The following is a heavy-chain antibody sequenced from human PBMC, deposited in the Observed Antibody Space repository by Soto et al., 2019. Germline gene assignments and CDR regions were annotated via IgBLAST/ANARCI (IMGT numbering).Heavy chain of an antibody. D-gene: IGHD6-19*01. Sequence: GSGPTLVNPAQTLTLTCTFSGFSLSTSGMCVSWIRQPPGKALEWLALIDWDDDKYYSTSLKTRLTISKDTSKNQVVLTMTNMDPVDTATYYCARTPGIAVAVGYYYYGMDVWGQGTTVTVSS. CDR1: GFSLSTSGMC. V-gene: IGHV2-70*01. CDR3: ARTPGIAVAVGYYYYGMDV. J-gene: IGHJ6*02. CDR2: IDWDDDK.